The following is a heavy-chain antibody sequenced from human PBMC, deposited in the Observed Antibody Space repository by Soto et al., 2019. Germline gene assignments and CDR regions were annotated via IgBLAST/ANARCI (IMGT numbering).Heavy chain of an antibody. CDR3: ARTGFYYYGSGSPVAVDY. CDR1: GYTFTSYG. CDR2: ISAYNGNT. J-gene: IGHJ4*02. D-gene: IGHD3-10*01. Sequence: QVQLVQSGAEVKKPGASVKVSCKASGYTFTSYGISWVRQAPGQGLEWMGWISAYNGNTNYAQKLQDRVTMTTDTSTSTAYMELRSLRSDDTAVYYCARTGFYYYGSGSPVAVDYWGQGTLVTVSS. V-gene: IGHV1-18*01.